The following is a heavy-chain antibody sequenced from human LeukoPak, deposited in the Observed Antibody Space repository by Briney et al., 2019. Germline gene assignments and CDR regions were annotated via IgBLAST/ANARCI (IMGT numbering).Heavy chain of an antibody. CDR3: ARAIGYCSDGSCYHFFDY. CDR2: ISSSSSTI. CDR1: GFTFSTYS. V-gene: IGHV3-48*01. Sequence: PGGSLRLSCTASGFTFSTYSMTWVRQAPGKGLEWVSYISSSSSTIDHVDSVKGRFTISRDNAKNSLSLQMNSLRAEDTAVYYCARAIGYCSDGSCYHFFDYWGQGTLVTVSS. J-gene: IGHJ4*02. D-gene: IGHD2-15*01.